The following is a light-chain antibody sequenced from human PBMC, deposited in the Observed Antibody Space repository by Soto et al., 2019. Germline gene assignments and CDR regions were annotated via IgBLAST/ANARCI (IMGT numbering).Light chain of an antibody. CDR1: QNIYIW. V-gene: IGKV1-5*03. Sequence: DLQMTQSPSTLSASVGDRVTITCRASQNIYIWLAWYQKKPGKAPNILIYKASTLQSEVPSRFSDNGSGTELTLTITSLQPAESANYSSQQYNALPTWTFGQVTKLDI. CDR3: QQYNALPTWT. CDR2: KAS. J-gene: IGKJ1*01.